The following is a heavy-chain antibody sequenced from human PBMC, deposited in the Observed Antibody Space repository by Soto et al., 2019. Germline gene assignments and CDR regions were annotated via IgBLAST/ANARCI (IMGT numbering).Heavy chain of an antibody. CDR2: VYYSGST. D-gene: IGHD3-10*01. J-gene: IGHJ4*02. V-gene: IGHV4-39*01. CDR3: ARLLREVIGYFED. CDR1: GGSINSRNYY. Sequence: QLQLQESGPGLVKPSETLSLTCTVSGGSINSRNYYWGWVRQPPGKGLEWIGSVYYSGSTNYNPSLKSRVTISANTSKNQFSLKLSSVTAADTAVYYCARLLREVIGYFEDWGQGTLVTVSS.